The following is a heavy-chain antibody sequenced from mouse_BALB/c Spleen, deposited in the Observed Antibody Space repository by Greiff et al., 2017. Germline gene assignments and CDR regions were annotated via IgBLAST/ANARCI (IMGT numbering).Heavy chain of an antibody. CDR1: GYSITSDYA. Sequence: EVKLVESGPGLVKPSQSLSLTCTVTGYSITSDYAWNWIRQFPGNKLEWMGYISYSGSTSYNPSLKSRISITRDTSKNQFFLQLNSVTTEDTATYYCARGGLPGVAMDYWGQGTSVTVSS. CDR2: ISYSGST. CDR3: ARGGLPGVAMDY. J-gene: IGHJ4*01. D-gene: IGHD3-1*01. V-gene: IGHV3-2*02.